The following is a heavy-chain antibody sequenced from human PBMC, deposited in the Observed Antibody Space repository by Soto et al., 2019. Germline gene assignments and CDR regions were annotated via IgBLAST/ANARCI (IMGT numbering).Heavy chain of an antibody. Sequence: ASVKVSCKASGYTFTSYGISRVRQAPGQGLEWMGWISAYNGNTNYAQKLQGRVTMTTDTSTSTAYVELRSLRSDDTAVYYCARGWRLWFGERAEYYGMDVWGQGTTVTVSS. CDR1: GYTFTSYG. D-gene: IGHD3-10*01. CDR2: ISAYNGNT. J-gene: IGHJ6*02. V-gene: IGHV1-18*04. CDR3: ARGWRLWFGERAEYYGMDV.